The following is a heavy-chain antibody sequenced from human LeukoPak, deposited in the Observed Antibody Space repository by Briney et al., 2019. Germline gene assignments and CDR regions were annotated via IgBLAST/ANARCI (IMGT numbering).Heavy chain of an antibody. D-gene: IGHD3-10*01. Sequence: GGSLRLSCVASGFTFSNYAMNWVRQTPGKGLEWVSVVTSSGSGTYYADSVEGRFTISRDNSKNTLYLQMNSLRAEDTAVYYCARDLRFAIHNSMDVWGQGTTVTVSS. CDR2: VTSSGSGT. CDR1: GFTFSNYA. J-gene: IGHJ6*02. V-gene: IGHV3-23*01. CDR3: ARDLRFAIHNSMDV.